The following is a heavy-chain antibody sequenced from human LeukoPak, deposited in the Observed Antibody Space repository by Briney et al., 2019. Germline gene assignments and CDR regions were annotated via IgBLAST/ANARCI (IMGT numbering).Heavy chain of an antibody. J-gene: IGHJ4*02. D-gene: IGHD1-1*01. CDR2: ISSSSSYI. Sequence: PGGSLRVSCAASEFTFSNYWMNWVRQAPGKGLEWVSSISSSSSYIYYADSVKGRFTISRDNAKNSLYLQMNSLRAEDTAVYYCARDGRGDWDFDYWGQGTLVTVSS. CDR1: EFTFSNYW. CDR3: ARDGRGDWDFDY. V-gene: IGHV3-21*01.